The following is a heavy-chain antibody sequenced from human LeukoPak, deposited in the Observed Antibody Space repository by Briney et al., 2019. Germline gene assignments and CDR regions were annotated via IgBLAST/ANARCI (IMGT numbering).Heavy chain of an antibody. J-gene: IGHJ3*02. Sequence: SVKVSCKASGGTFSSYAISWVRQAPGQGLEWMGRIIPIFGTANYAQKFQGRVTITTDESTSTAYMELSSLRSEDTAVYYCATPKTTNDDAFDIWGQGTMVTVSS. CDR2: IIPIFGTA. D-gene: IGHD1-1*01. CDR3: ATPKTTNDDAFDI. V-gene: IGHV1-69*05. CDR1: GGTFSSYA.